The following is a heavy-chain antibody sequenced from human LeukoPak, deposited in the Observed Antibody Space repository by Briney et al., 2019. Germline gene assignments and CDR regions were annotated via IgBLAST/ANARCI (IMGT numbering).Heavy chain of an antibody. CDR1: GGSISSGGYY. V-gene: IGHV4-31*03. D-gene: IGHD3-22*01. J-gene: IGHJ4*02. CDR3: AREAYYYDSSGYYRFFDY. Sequence: PSQTLSHTCTVSGGSISSGGYYWSWIHQHPGKGLEWIGYIYYSGSTYYNPSLKSRVTISVDTSKNQFSLKLSSVTAADTAVYYCAREAYYYDSSGYYRFFDYWGQGTLVTVSS. CDR2: IYYSGST.